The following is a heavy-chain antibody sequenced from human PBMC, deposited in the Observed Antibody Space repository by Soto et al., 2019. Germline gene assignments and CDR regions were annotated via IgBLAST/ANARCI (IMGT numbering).Heavy chain of an antibody. J-gene: IGHJ3*02. D-gene: IGHD1-1*01. V-gene: IGHV1-8*01. CDR2: MNPNSGNT. CDR3: ARDRDGYNRNAFDI. Sequence: ASVKVSCKASGYTFTSYDINWVRQATGQGLEWVGWMNPNSGNTGYAQKFQGRVTMTRNTSISTAYMELSSLRSEDTAVYYCARDRDGYNRNAFDIWGQGTMVTVSS. CDR1: GYTFTSYD.